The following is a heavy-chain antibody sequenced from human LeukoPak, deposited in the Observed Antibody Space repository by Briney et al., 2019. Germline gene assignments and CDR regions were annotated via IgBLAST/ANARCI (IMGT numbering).Heavy chain of an antibody. D-gene: IGHD3-22*01. Sequence: GGSLRLSCTASGFTFGDYAMSWFRQAPGRGLEWVGFIRSKAYGGTTEYAASVKGRFTISRDDSKSIAYLQMNSLKTEDTAVYYCTRVLDYYDSGDAPTYWGQGTLVTVSS. V-gene: IGHV3-49*03. CDR1: GFTFGDYA. CDR2: IRSKAYGGTT. CDR3: TRVLDYYDSGDAPTY. J-gene: IGHJ4*02.